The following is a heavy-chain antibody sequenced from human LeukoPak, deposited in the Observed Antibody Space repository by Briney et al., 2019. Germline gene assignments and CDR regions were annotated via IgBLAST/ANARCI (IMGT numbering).Heavy chain of an antibody. CDR3: ARARVGSSLALDY. Sequence: SETLSLTCTVSGHSISSGYYWGWIRQTPGKGLEGIGSIYHSGSIYYNPSLKSRVTISVDTSKNQFSLKLSSVTAADTAVYYCARARVGSSLALDYWGQGTLVTVSS. V-gene: IGHV4-38-2*02. CDR2: IYHSGSI. D-gene: IGHD6-6*01. J-gene: IGHJ4*02. CDR1: GHSISSGYY.